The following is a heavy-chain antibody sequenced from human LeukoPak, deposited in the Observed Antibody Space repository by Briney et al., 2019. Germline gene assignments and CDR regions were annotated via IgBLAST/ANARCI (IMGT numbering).Heavy chain of an antibody. J-gene: IGHJ4*02. CDR3: AGLNYYDSTGYYAY. D-gene: IGHD3-22*01. CDR1: GFIFSSYW. V-gene: IGHV3-7*01. CDR2: IKQDGGEK. Sequence: GGSLRLSCAASGFIFSSYWVSWFRQAPGKVLQWVANIKQDGGEKYYVDSVKGRFTISRDNAKNSLYLQMNSLRAEDTAVYYCAGLNYYDSTGYYAYWGQGTLVTVSS.